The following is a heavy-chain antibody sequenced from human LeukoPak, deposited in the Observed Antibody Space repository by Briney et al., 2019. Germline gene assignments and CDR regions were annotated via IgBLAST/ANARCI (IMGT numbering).Heavy chain of an antibody. CDR1: GFTFSGSA. CDR3: TRRVDIAMVEGIDFDY. V-gene: IGHV3-73*01. J-gene: IGHJ4*02. D-gene: IGHD5-18*01. CDR2: IRSKANSCAT. Sequence: GGSLRLSCAASGFTFSGSAMHWVRQASGKGLEWVGRIRSKANSCATAYAASVKGRFTISRDDSKNTAYLQMNSLKTEDTAVYYCTRRVDIAMVEGIDFDYWGQGTLVTVSS.